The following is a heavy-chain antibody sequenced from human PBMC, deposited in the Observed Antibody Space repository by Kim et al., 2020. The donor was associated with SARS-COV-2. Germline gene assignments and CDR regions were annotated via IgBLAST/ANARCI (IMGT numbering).Heavy chain of an antibody. Sequence: GESLKISCKASGYRFTSYWIGWVRQMPGKGLEWMGIIFPDDSDTRYSPSFQGQVTISVDKSITTAYLHWRSLKASDTAMYYCATAVDVLGLDYWGQGSLVTVSS. V-gene: IGHV5-51*01. CDR3: ATAVDVLGLDY. CDR2: IFPDDSDT. D-gene: IGHD3-16*01. J-gene: IGHJ4*02. CDR1: GYRFTSYW.